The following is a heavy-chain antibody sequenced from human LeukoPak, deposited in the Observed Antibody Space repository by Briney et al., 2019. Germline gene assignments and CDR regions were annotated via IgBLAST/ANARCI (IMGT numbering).Heavy chain of an antibody. Sequence: SETLSLTCSVSGGSISSRSYYWGWIRQPPGKGLEWIGSVYYSGSNYYNPSLKSRVTISVDTPKNQFSLKLSSVTAVDTAVYYCARVGNGEYAFRDKYYFDSWGQGTLVTVSS. CDR3: ARVGNGEYAFRDKYYFDS. D-gene: IGHD4-17*01. J-gene: IGHJ4*02. CDR1: GGSISSRSYY. CDR2: VYYSGSN. V-gene: IGHV4-39*01.